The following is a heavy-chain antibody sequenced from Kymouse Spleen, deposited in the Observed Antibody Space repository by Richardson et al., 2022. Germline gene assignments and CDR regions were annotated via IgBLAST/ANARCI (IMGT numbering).Heavy chain of an antibody. J-gene: IGHJ5*02. CDR2: INHSGST. V-gene: IGHV4-34*01. Sequence: QVQLQQWGAGLLKPSETLSLTCAVYGGSFSGYYWSWIRQPPGKGLEWIGEINHSGSTNYNPSLKSRVTISVDTSKNQFSLKLSSVTAADTAVYYCARGKGRAAILNWFDPWGQGTLVTVSS. D-gene: IGHD2-2*02. CDR3: ARGKGRAAILNWFDP. CDR1: GGSFSGYY.